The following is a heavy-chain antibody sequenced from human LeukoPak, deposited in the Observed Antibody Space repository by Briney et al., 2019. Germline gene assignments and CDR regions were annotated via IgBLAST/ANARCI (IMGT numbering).Heavy chain of an antibody. V-gene: IGHV4-59*12. CDR2: IDHTGST. Sequence: SETLSLTCTVSDDSITIYYWTWIRQPLGKGLEWIGYIDHTGSTNYNPSLNSRVTISVDTSKNQFSLKLRSVTAADTAVYYCARVGGITMIVVLITDAFDIWGQGTMVTVSS. D-gene: IGHD3-22*01. J-gene: IGHJ3*02. CDR3: ARVGGITMIVVLITDAFDI. CDR1: DDSITIYY.